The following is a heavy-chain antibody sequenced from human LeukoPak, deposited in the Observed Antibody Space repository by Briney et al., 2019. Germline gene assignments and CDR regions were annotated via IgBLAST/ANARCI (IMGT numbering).Heavy chain of an antibody. CDR2: ISGGGGST. V-gene: IGHV3-23*01. CDR3: AKDYGSSSTNWFDP. D-gene: IGHD6-6*01. Sequence: GGSLRLSCAASGFTFSTYAMSWVRQAPGKGLEWVSAISGGGGSTYYADSVKGRFTISRDNSKNTLYLQMNSLRAEDTAVYYCAKDYGSSSTNWFDPWGQGTLVTVSS. CDR1: GFTFSTYA. J-gene: IGHJ5*02.